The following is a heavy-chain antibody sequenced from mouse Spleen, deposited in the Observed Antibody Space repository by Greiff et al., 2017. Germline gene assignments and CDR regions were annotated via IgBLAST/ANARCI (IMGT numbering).Heavy chain of an antibody. CDR2: IYPGDGDT. CDR3: ARGGLYYGFAY. J-gene: IGHJ3*01. CDR1: GYAFSSSW. D-gene: IGHD1-1*01. Sequence: QVQLKQSGPELVKPGASVKISCKASGYAFSSSWMNWVKQRPGKGLEWIGRIYPGDGDTNYNGKFKGKATLTADKSSSTAYMQLSSLTSEDSAVYFCARGGLYYGFAYWGQGTLVTVSA. V-gene: IGHV1-82*01.